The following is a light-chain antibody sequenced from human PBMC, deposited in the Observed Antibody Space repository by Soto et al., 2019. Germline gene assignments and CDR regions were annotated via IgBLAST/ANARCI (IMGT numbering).Light chain of an antibody. CDR1: RSLSSDY. CDR3: QHYGTAPPRYT. V-gene: IGKV3-20*01. J-gene: IGKJ2*01. CDR2: HAS. Sequence: IVLMQSPDTLSLSTGERATLSCRASRSLSSDYLAWYQQKPGQAPRLLFYHASRRATGTPDRFSVSGSGTDFTLTISRLEPGDFAVYYCQHYGTAPPRYTFGQGTKVDIK.